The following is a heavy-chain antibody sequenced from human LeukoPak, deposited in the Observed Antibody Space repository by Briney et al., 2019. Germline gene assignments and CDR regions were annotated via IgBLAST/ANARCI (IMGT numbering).Heavy chain of an antibody. D-gene: IGHD2-2*01. Sequence: GGSLRLSCAASGFTFSSYWMSWVRQAPGRGLEWVADIKQDGSEKYYVDSVKGRFTISRDNAKNSLYLQMNSLRAEDTAVYYCARDDCSSISCYHNWFDPWGQGTLVTVSS. J-gene: IGHJ5*02. CDR3: ARDDCSSISCYHNWFDP. CDR2: IKQDGSEK. CDR1: GFTFSSYW. V-gene: IGHV3-7*01.